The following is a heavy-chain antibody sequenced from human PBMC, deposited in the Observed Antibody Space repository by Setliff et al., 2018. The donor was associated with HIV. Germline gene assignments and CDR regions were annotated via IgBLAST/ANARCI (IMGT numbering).Heavy chain of an antibody. CDR3: ARGPPLQRYYYYMDV. Sequence: GASVKVSCKASGYTFTSYGISWVRQAPGQGLEWMGWINTNTGNPTYAQGFTGRFVFSLDTSVSTAYLQISSLKAEDTAVYYCARGPPLQRYYYYMDVWGKGTTVTVSS. CDR2: INTNTGNP. J-gene: IGHJ6*03. CDR1: GYTFTSYG. V-gene: IGHV7-4-1*02.